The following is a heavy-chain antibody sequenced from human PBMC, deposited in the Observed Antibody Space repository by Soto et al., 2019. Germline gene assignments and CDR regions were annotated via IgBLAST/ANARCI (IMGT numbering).Heavy chain of an antibody. CDR1: GYTFTGYY. CDR3: AREVPRTIFGVVIAWFDP. J-gene: IGHJ5*02. Sequence: ASVKVSCKASGYTFTGYYMHWVRQAPGQGLEWMGWINPNSGGTNYAQKFQGRVTMTRDTSISTAYMELSRLRSDDTAVYYCAREVPRTIFGVVIAWFDPWGQGTLVTVSS. CDR2: INPNSGGT. V-gene: IGHV1-2*02. D-gene: IGHD3-3*01.